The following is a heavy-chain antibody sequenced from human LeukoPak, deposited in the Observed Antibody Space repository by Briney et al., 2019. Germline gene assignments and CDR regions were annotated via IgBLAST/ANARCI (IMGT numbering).Heavy chain of an antibody. CDR3: ARDASGYVVGDH. V-gene: IGHV1-3*01. CDR1: GYTFTSNA. CDR2: INAGNTNT. Sequence: ASVKVSCKASGYTFTSNAMHWVRQAPGQRLEWTGWINAGNTNTKYSQKFQGRITITRDISASTDYMELSSLRSEDTAVYYCARDASGYVVGDHWGQGTPVTVSS. J-gene: IGHJ4*02. D-gene: IGHD5-12*01.